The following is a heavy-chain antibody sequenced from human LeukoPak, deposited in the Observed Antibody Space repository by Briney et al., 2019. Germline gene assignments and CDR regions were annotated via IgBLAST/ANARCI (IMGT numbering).Heavy chain of an antibody. D-gene: IGHD1-1*01. J-gene: IGHJ6*02. CDR1: GFTVSRNY. CDR2: TYSDGST. V-gene: IGHV3-53*01. CDR3: ARDGGSSTKEPTGGYYYYGMDV. Sequence: GGSLRLSCAASGFTVSRNYMSWVRQAPGKGLEWVSLTYSDGSTSYTESVKGRFTISRDNSKNTLSLQLNSLRAEDTDVYYCARDGGSSTKEPTGGYYYYGMDVWGQGTTVTVSS.